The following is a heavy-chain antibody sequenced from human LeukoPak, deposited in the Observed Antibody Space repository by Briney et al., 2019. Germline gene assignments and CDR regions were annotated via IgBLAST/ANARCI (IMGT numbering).Heavy chain of an antibody. CDR2: IKSETDGGTT. D-gene: IGHD3-16*01. V-gene: IGHV3-15*01. CDR3: TTGLFSLGY. J-gene: IGHJ4*02. Sequence: GGSLRLSCAASGFTFSNAWMSWVRQAPGKGLEWVGRIKSETDGGTTDYAAPVKVRFTISRDDSKNTLYLQMYSLKTDDTAVYYCTTGLFSLGYWGQGTLVTVSS. CDR1: GFTFSNAW.